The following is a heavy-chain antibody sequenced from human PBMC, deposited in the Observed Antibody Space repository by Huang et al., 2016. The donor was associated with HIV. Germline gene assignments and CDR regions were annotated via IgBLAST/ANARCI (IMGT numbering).Heavy chain of an antibody. Sequence: QERLVESGGGVVQPGRSLRLSCAASGFTFSSYAMHWVRQAPGKGVEWVAVISYDGSNQHYVDSVKGRFTISRDNAKKMLYLQVNSLRMGDTAVYYCARGSAGVLWFGEMWGQGTLVTVSS. V-gene: IGHV3-30*04. D-gene: IGHD3-10*01. CDR3: ARGSAGVLWFGEM. J-gene: IGHJ4*02. CDR2: ISYDGSNQ. CDR1: GFTFSSYA.